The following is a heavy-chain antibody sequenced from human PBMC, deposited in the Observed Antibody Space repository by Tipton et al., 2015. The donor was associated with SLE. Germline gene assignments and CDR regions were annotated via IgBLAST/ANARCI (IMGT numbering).Heavy chain of an antibody. CDR1: GVSISSGNYY. V-gene: IGHV4-31*03. Sequence: TLSLTCTVSGVSISSGNYYWTWIRQHPGKGLEWIGYIYDTETTYYNPSLKSRVTMSIDRSKNHFSLRLRSVSAADTAIYYCAREVKSGRYDWFDPWGQGTLVTVSS. CDR2: IYDTETT. CDR3: AREVKSGRYDWFDP. J-gene: IGHJ5*02. D-gene: IGHD1-26*01.